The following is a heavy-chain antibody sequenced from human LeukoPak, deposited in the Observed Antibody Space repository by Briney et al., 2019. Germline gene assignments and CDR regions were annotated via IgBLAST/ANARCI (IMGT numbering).Heavy chain of an antibody. J-gene: IGHJ4*02. CDR2: IWYDGSNK. Sequence: PGGSLRLSCAASGFTFSSYGMHWVRQAPGKGLEWVAVIWYDGSNKYYADSVKGRFTISRDNSKNTLYLQMNSLRDEDTAVYYCAVLSGVIIKWGQGTLVTVSS. D-gene: IGHD3-3*01. CDR3: AVLSGVIIK. CDR1: GFTFSSYG. V-gene: IGHV3-30*02.